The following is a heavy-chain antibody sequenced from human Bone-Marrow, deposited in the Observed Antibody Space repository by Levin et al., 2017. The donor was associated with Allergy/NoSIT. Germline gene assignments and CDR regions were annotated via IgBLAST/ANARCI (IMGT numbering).Heavy chain of an antibody. CDR1: TFSFDHFA. V-gene: IGHV3-9*01. D-gene: IGHD3-3*01. J-gene: IGHJ6*02. CDR3: AKDVSRFFESFSGGMDV. Sequence: GGSLRLSCAASTFSFDHFAMHWVRQAPGKGLEWVSGISWNSGSIGYADFVKGRFTISRDNARNSLYLEMKILRPEDTALYYCAKDVSRFFESFSGGMDVWGQGTTVIVS. CDR2: ISWNSGSI.